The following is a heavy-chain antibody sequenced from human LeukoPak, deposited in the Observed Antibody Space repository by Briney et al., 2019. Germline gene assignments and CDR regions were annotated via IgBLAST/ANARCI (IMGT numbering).Heavy chain of an antibody. V-gene: IGHV4-59*01. CDR1: GGPITEYY. CDR3: ARDRGTTGYYYLDS. Sequence: SETLSLTCSVSGGPITEYYWSWIRQPPGKGLEWIGYIYHTGSTNYSPSLKSRLTMSVDASRSQFSLKLVSVTAADTGVYYCARDRGTTGYYYLDSWGQGILVTVSS. CDR2: IYHTGST. J-gene: IGHJ4*02. D-gene: IGHD1-26*01.